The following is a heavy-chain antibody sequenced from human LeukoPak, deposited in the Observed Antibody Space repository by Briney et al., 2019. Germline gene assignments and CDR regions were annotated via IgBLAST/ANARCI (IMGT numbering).Heavy chain of an antibody. V-gene: IGHV1-18*01. CDR1: GYTFTSYA. D-gene: IGHD6-13*01. Sequence: ASVKVSCKASGYTFTSYAMNWVRQAPGQGLEWMGWISPYNGDTDYAQKLQGRVGMTTDTSTSTAYMELRSLRSDDTAVYFCARNGAAAGLYYMDVWGKGTTVTISS. CDR2: ISPYNGDT. CDR3: ARNGAAAGLYYMDV. J-gene: IGHJ6*03.